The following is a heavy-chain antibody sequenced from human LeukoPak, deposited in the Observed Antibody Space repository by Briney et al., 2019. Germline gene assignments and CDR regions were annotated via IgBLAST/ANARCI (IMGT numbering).Heavy chain of an antibody. J-gene: IGHJ4*02. V-gene: IGHV3-23*01. Sequence: GGSLRLSCAASGFTFSNYGMGWVRQTPGKGLEWLSSVSGSGANTYYADSVKGRFTISRDNAKNSLYLRVNSLRAEDTAVYYCARENGWQPGEYGDYTGFYFDSWSQGTLVTVSS. CDR2: VSGSGANT. CDR3: ARENGWQPGEYGDYTGFYFDS. D-gene: IGHD4-17*01. CDR1: GFTFSNYG.